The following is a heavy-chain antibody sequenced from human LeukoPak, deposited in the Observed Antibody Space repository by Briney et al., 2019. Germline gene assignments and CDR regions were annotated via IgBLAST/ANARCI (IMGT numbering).Heavy chain of an antibody. V-gene: IGHV3-21*01. D-gene: IGHD1-26*01. CDR1: GFTFSSYS. Sequence: GGSLRLSCAASGFTFSSYSMNWVRQAPGKGLEWVSSISSSSSYIYYADSVKGRFTISRDNAKNSLYLQMNSLRAEDTAVYYCARDGSGVGANDYWGQGTLVTVSS. CDR3: ARDGSGVGANDY. CDR2: ISSSSSYI. J-gene: IGHJ4*02.